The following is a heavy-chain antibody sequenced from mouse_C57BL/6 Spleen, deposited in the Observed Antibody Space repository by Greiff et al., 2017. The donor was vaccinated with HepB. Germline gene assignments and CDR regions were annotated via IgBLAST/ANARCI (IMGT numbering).Heavy chain of an antibody. J-gene: IGHJ3*01. V-gene: IGHV5-4*03. CDR2: ISDGGSDT. CDR1: GFTFTSYV. Sequence: EVMLVESGGGLVKPGGSLKLSCAASGFTFTSYVMSWVRQTPEERLEWVATISDGGSDTYYPDNVKGRFTISRDNAKNNLYLQMSHLKSEDTAMYYCARDCGPRPAGFAYWGQGTLVTVSA. CDR3: ARDCGPRPAGFAY.